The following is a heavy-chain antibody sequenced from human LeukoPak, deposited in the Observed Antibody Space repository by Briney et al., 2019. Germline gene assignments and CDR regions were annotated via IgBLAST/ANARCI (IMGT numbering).Heavy chain of an antibody. CDR2: ISSRSSTI. V-gene: IGHV3-48*01. J-gene: IGHJ4*02. CDR1: GFTFSSYS. D-gene: IGHD3-10*01. CDR3: ARPLQLYGYGSGRDY. Sequence: GGSLRLSCAASGFTFSSYSMNWVRQAPGKGLEWVSYISSRSSTIYYADSVKGRFTISRDNAKNSLYLQMNSLRAEDTAVYYCARPLQLYGYGSGRDYWGQGTLVTVSS.